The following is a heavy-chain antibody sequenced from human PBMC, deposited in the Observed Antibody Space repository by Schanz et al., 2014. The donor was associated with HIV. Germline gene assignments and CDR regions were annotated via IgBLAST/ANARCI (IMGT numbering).Heavy chain of an antibody. CDR2: INQSGEVDHTGGT. Sequence: QVQLRQWGAGLLKPSETLSLTCAVYGGSFSGFLGSWIRQPPGKGLEWIGEINQSGEVDHTGGTVYSPSLKSRVTISVDTSKRQFSLKLTSVTAADTAVYYCARARISRDLEWPPSYHFYPIDVWGQGTAVTVS. CDR3: ARARISRDLEWPPSYHFYPIDV. CDR1: GGSFSGFL. V-gene: IGHV4-34*01. D-gene: IGHD3-3*01. J-gene: IGHJ6*02.